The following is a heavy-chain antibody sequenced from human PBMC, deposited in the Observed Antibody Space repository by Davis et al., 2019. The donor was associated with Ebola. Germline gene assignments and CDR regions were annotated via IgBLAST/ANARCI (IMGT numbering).Heavy chain of an antibody. CDR2: IYSGGST. J-gene: IGHJ6*02. CDR3: ARLPGDYIDYGMDV. Sequence: GGSLRLSCAASGFTVSSNYMSWVRQAPGKGLEWVSVIYSGGSTYYADSVKGRFTISRDNSKNTLYLQMNSLRAEDTAVYYCARLPGDYIDYGMDVWGQGTTVTVSS. D-gene: IGHD4-17*01. V-gene: IGHV3-66*01. CDR1: GFTVSSNY.